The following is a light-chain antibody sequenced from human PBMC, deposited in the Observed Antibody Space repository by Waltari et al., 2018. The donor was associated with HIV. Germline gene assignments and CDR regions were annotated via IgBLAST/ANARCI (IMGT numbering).Light chain of an antibody. CDR2: GAS. CDR3: QQFGSSPRT. Sequence: EIVMTQSPATLSVSPGERATLSCRASQSFSSDLAWYQHKPGQAPRLLIYGASTRAAGIPARFSGSGSGTEFTLTISSLQSEDFAVYYCQQFGSSPRTFGQGTRLEIK. CDR1: QSFSSD. J-gene: IGKJ5*01. V-gene: IGKV3-15*01.